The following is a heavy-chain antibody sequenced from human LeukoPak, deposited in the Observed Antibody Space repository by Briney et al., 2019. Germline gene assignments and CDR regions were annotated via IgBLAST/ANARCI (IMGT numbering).Heavy chain of an antibody. CDR2: IIPIFGTA. J-gene: IGHJ4*02. V-gene: IGHV1-69*13. CDR1: GGTFSSYA. D-gene: IGHD7-27*01. CDR3: ARGTGFNYYFDY. Sequence: VKVSCEASGGTFSSYAISWVRQAPGQGLEWMGGIIPIFGTANYAQKFQGRVTITADESTSTAYMELSSLRSEDTAVYYCARGTGFNYYFDYWGQGTLVTVSS.